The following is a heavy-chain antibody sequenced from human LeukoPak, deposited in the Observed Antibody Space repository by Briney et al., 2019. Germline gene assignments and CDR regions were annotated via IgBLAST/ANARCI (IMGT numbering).Heavy chain of an antibody. J-gene: IGHJ4*02. CDR2: INPSGGST. Sequence: ASVKVSCKASGYIFSVYALIWVRQAPGQGLEWMGIINPSGGSTSYAQKFQGRVTMTRDMSTSTVYMELSSLRSEDTAVYYCARVFPIWSGYYTEDYWGQGTLVTVSS. V-gene: IGHV1-46*01. CDR3: ARVFPIWSGYYTEDY. CDR1: GYIFSVYA. D-gene: IGHD3-3*01.